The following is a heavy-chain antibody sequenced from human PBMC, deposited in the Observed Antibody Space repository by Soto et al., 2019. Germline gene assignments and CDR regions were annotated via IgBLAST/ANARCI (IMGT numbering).Heavy chain of an antibody. CDR1: GFRFSDWY. J-gene: IGHJ4*02. V-gene: IGHV3-11*01. D-gene: IGHD4-17*01. Sequence: QVQLVESGGTLVKPGGSLRVSCVASGFRFSDWYMGWIRQAPGKGLEWVSSISQSGSVKKYADSVKGRFTISKDSAKKSLYLQMDGLTAEDTAVYYCARDLRMYGDYFDHWGQGTVVTVSS. CDR2: ISQSGSVK. CDR3: ARDLRMYGDYFDH.